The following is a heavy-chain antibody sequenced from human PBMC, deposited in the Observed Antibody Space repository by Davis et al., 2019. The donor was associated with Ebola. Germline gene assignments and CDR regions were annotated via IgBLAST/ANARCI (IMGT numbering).Heavy chain of an antibody. Sequence: GESLKISCQGSGYSFTTYWIGWVRQMPGKGLEWMGIIYSGDSDTRYRPSFEGQVTISVDRSISTAYLQWSSLKASDTAMYYCARQESLYGSIDYWGQGTQVTVSS. D-gene: IGHD6-13*01. CDR1: GYSFTTYW. CDR3: ARQESLYGSIDY. CDR2: IYSGDSDT. V-gene: IGHV5-51*01. J-gene: IGHJ4*02.